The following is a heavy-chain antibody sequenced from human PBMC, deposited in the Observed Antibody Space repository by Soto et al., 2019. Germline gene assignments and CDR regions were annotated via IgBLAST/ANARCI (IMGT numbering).Heavy chain of an antibody. D-gene: IGHD1-26*01. V-gene: IGHV1-69*01. Sequence: QVQLVQSGAEVKKPGSSVKVSCKASGGTFSSNSINWWRRAPGQGLEWMGEIIPIFGTANYAQKFQGRVTITADESTSTAYMELSSLRSEDTAVYYCARDGGRHSGGIDYWGQGTLVTVSS. CDR2: IIPIFGTA. CDR3: ARDGGRHSGGIDY. CDR1: GGTFSSNS. J-gene: IGHJ4*02.